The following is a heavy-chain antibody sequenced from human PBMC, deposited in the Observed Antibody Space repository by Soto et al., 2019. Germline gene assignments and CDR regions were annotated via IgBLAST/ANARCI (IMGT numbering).Heavy chain of an antibody. CDR3: ARSDYYDSSGYFDY. CDR1: GGSISSYY. Sequence: SETLSLTCTVSGGSISSYYWSWIRQPPGKGLEWIGYIYYTGSTDYNSSLKSRVTISVDTSKNQFSLKLSSVTAADTAVYYCARSDYYDSSGYFDYWGQGTLVTAPQ. J-gene: IGHJ4*02. D-gene: IGHD3-22*01. V-gene: IGHV4-59*01. CDR2: IYYTGST.